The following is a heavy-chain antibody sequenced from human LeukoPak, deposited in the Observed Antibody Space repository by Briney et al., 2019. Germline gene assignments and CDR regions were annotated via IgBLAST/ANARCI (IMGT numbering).Heavy chain of an antibody. CDR2: IFYSGST. Sequence: PSETLSLTCTASGGSISSSSYYWGWIRQPPGKGLEWIGSIFYSGSTYYNPSLKSRVTISVDTSKNQFSLKLSSVTAADTAVYYCASLPLIAAPGSGWGQGTLVTVSS. CDR3: ASLPLIAAPGSG. J-gene: IGHJ4*02. D-gene: IGHD6-6*01. V-gene: IGHV4-39*01. CDR1: GGSISSSSYY.